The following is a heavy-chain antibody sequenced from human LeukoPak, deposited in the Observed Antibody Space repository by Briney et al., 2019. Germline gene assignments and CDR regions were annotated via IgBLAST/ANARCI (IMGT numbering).Heavy chain of an antibody. CDR2: FDPEDGET. CDR1: GYTLTELS. J-gene: IGHJ4*02. V-gene: IGHV1-24*01. CDR3: APYSLRDYGSGSWNY. Sequence: ASVKVSCKVSGYTLTELSMHWVRQAPGKGLEWMGGFDPEDGETIYAQKFQGRVNMTEDTSTDTAYMELSSLRSEDTAVYYCAPYSLRDYGSGSWNYWGQGTLVTVSS. D-gene: IGHD3-10*01.